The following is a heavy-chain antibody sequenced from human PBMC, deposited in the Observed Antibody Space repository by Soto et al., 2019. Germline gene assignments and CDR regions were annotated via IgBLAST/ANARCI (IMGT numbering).Heavy chain of an antibody. J-gene: IGHJ6*02. D-gene: IGHD2-2*01. V-gene: IGHV3-33*01. CDR1: GFTFSSYG. CDR2: IWYDGSNK. CDR3: ARDQHGVVVPAAMWGCYYYYYGMDV. Sequence: QVQLVESGGGVVQPGRSLRLSCAASGFTFSSYGMHWVRQAPGKGLEWVAVIWYDGSNKYYADSVKARFTISRDNSKNTLYLQMRRLRAEDTAVYYCARDQHGVVVPAAMWGCYYYYYGMDVLGPGTTVTGSS.